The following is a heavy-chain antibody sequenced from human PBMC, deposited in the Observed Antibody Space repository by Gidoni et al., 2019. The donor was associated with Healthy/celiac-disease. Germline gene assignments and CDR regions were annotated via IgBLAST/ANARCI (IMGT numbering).Heavy chain of an antibody. CDR2: IYYSGST. CDR1: GGSISSSSYY. V-gene: IGHV4-39*01. CDR3: SRGWGSRGYCSSTSCYAVDAFDI. D-gene: IGHD2-2*01. J-gene: IGHJ3*02. Sequence: QLQLQESGPGLVKPSETLSLTCTVPGGSISSSSYYWGWIRQPPGKGLEWIGSIYYSGSTYYNPSLKSRVTISVDTSKNQFSLKLSSVTAADTAVYYCSRGWGSRGYCSSTSCYAVDAFDIWGQGTMVTVSS.